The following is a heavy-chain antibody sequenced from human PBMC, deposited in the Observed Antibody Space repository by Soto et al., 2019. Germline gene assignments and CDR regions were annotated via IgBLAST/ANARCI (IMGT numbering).Heavy chain of an antibody. J-gene: IGHJ6*02. CDR3: ARQVSSAWPPYYYDMDV. V-gene: IGHV4-59*08. CDR1: GGSISSYF. D-gene: IGHD6-25*01. Sequence: SETLSLTCTVSGGSISSYFWSWIRQPPGRGLEWIGHIHYSGSTNYNPSLKSRVTISVDTSKNQVSLKLSSVTAADTAMYFCARQVSSAWPPYYYDMDVWGHGTTVTVSS. CDR2: IHYSGST.